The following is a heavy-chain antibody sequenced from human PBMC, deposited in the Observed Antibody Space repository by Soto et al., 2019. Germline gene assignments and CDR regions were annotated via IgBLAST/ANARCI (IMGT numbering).Heavy chain of an antibody. CDR2: INPSGGST. CDR3: ARDKPRYYDSRRAFDI. Sequence: RPSVKVSCKASGYTFTSYYMHWVRQAPGQGLEWMGIINPSGGSTSYPQKFQGRVTMTRDTSTSTVYMELSSLRSEDTAVYYCARDKPRYYDSRRAFDIWGQGTMVTVSS. J-gene: IGHJ3*02. D-gene: IGHD3-22*01. V-gene: IGHV1-46*01. CDR1: GYTFTSYY.